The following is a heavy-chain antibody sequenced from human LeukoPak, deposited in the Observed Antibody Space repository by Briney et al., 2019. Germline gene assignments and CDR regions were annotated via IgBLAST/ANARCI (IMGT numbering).Heavy chain of an antibody. CDR2: IYYSGST. D-gene: IGHD3-10*01. V-gene: IGHV4-30-4*01. Sequence: PSETLSLTCTVSGGSISSGDYYWSWIRQPPGKGLEWIGYIYYSGSTYYNPSLKSRVTISVDTSKNQFSLKLSSVTAADTAVYYCARSLSGYDAYYFDYWGQGTLVTVSS. CDR1: GGSISSGDYY. CDR3: ARSLSGYDAYYFDY. J-gene: IGHJ4*02.